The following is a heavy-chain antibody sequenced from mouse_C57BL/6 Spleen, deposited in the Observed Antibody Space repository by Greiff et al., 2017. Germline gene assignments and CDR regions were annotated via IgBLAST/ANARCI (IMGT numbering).Heavy chain of an antibody. Sequence: VQLQQPGAELVKPGASVKMSCKASGYTFTSYWITWVKQRPGQGLEWIGDIYPGSGSTNYNEKFKSKATLTVDTSSSTAYMQLSSLTSEDSAVYYCARMDYDGRSWGPDYWGQGTTLTVSS. V-gene: IGHV1-55*01. CDR2: IYPGSGST. J-gene: IGHJ2*01. CDR1: GYTFTSYW. CDR3: ARMDYDGRSWGPDY. D-gene: IGHD1-1*01.